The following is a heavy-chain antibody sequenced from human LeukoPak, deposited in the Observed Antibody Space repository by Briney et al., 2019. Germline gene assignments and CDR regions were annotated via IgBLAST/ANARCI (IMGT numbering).Heavy chain of an antibody. D-gene: IGHD5-12*01. V-gene: IGHV1-2*02. CDR1: GYTFTGYN. J-gene: IGHJ4*02. Sequence: GASVKVSCKASGYTFTGYNMHWVRQAPGQGLEWIGWINPDSGTNSAQKFQGRVTMTRDTSISTAYMELSRLRSDDTAVYYCARSGLSGYSFDYWGQGTLVTVSS. CDR2: INPDSGT. CDR3: ARSGLSGYSFDY.